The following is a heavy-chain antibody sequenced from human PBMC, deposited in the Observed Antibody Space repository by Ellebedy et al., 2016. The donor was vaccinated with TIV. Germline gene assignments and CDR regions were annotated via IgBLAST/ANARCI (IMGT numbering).Heavy chain of an antibody. CDR3: ARGTRWLQSQLDY. D-gene: IGHD5-24*01. V-gene: IGHV4-34*01. Sequence: SETLSLXXAVYGGSFSGYYWSWIRQPPGKGLEWIGEINHSGSTNYNPSLKSRVTISVDTSKNQFSLKLSSVTAADTAVYYCARGTRWLQSQLDYWGQGTLVTVSS. J-gene: IGHJ4*02. CDR1: GGSFSGYY. CDR2: INHSGST.